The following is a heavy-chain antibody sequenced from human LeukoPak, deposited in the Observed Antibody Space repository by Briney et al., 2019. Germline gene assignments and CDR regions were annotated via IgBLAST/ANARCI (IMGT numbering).Heavy chain of an antibody. D-gene: IGHD3-10*01. CDR3: AKDPAVRGVIIPLDWFDP. V-gene: IGHV3-30*18. CDR2: LSYDGSSK. J-gene: IGHJ5*02. Sequence: QAGRSLRLSCAASGFTFSSYGMHWVRQAPGKGLEWVAVLSYDGSSKYYADSVKGRFTISRDNSKNTLYLQMNSLRAEDTAVYYCAKDPAVRGVIIPLDWFDPWGQGTLVTVSS. CDR1: GFTFSSYG.